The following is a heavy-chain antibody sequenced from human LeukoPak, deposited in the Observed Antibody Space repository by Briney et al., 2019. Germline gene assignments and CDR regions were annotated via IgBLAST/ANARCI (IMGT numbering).Heavy chain of an antibody. D-gene: IGHD6-19*01. CDR2: IRSKAKSYAT. V-gene: IGHV3-73*01. CDR3: TRGQSLANPIDY. J-gene: IGHJ4*02. Sequence: GGSLRLSCAASGFTFSGSAMHGVRQASGGGVEWVVRIRSKAKSYATAYAASVKGRFTISRDDSKNTAYLQMNSLKTEDTAVSYCTRGQSLANPIDYWGQGTLVTVPS. CDR1: GFTFSGSA.